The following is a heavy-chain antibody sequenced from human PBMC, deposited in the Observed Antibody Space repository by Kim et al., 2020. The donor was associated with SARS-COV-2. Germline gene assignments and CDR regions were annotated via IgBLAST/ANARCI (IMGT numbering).Heavy chain of an antibody. CDR3: ARDGMITFGGVILLDY. CDR1: GFTFSSYW. Sequence: GGSLRLSCAASGFTFSSYWMSWVRQAPGKGLEWVANIKQDESEKYYVDSVKGRFTISRDNAKNLLYLQMNSLRADDTAVYYCARDGMITFGGVILLDYWGQGTLVTVSS. CDR2: IKQDESEK. J-gene: IGHJ4*02. V-gene: IGHV3-7*03. D-gene: IGHD3-16*01.